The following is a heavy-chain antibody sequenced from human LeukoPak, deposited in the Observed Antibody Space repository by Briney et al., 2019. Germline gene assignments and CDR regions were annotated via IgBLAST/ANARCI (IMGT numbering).Heavy chain of an antibody. CDR3: ARAYGDYANAFDI. Sequence: ASETLSLTCTVSGGSISSGDYYWSWLRQPPGKGLEWIGYIYYSGSTYYNPSLKSRVTISVDTSKNQFSLKLSSVTAADTAVYYCARAYGDYANAFDIWGQGTMVTVSS. D-gene: IGHD4-17*01. V-gene: IGHV4-30-4*01. J-gene: IGHJ3*02. CDR2: IYYSGST. CDR1: GGSISSGDYY.